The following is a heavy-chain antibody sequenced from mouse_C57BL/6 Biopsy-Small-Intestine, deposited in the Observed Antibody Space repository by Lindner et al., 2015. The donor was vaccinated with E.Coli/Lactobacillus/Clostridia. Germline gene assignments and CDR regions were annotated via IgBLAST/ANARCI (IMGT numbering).Heavy chain of an antibody. Sequence: VQLQESGPELVKPGASVRISCKASGYAFSSSWMNWVKQRPGKGLEWIGRIYPGDGGTNYNGKFKGKATLTADKSSSTAYMQLSSLTSEDSAVYFCARRGSSHAMDYWGQGTSVTVSS. CDR2: IYPGDGGT. CDR1: GYAFSSSW. CDR3: ARRGSSHAMDY. V-gene: IGHV1-82*01. J-gene: IGHJ4*01.